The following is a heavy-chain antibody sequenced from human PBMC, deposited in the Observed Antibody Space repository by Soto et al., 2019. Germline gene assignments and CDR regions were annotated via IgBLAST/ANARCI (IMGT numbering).Heavy chain of an antibody. CDR1: GYTFSSYA. J-gene: IGHJ5*02. D-gene: IGHD2-2*01. CDR2: IHAGNGDT. V-gene: IGHV1-3*01. Sequence: QVQLVQSGAEVKKPGASVKVSCKASGYTFSSYAVQWVRQAPGQSLEWIGWIHAGNGDTKYSQKFHGRVTLTRDTSANTAYMDLSRLRSEDTAVYYCARVPRSTSDIVEVPAVMFDDWFVPWGQGTLVTVSS. CDR3: ARVPRSTSDIVEVPAVMFDDWFVP.